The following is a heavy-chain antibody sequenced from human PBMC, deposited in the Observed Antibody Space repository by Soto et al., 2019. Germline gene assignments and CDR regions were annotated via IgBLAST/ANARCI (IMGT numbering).Heavy chain of an antibody. CDR2: IYSGGST. Sequence: EVQLVESGGGLVQPGGSLRLSCAASGFTVSTKYMSWVRQAPGKGLEWVSVIYSGGSTFYADSVRGRFTISRDNSKNPVNLQMHSLRADATAVYYCARDPWAAESCGKATPVTVSS. J-gene: IGHJ5*02. D-gene: IGHD3-16*01. CDR3: ARDPWAAES. V-gene: IGHV3-66*01. CDR1: GFTVSTKY.